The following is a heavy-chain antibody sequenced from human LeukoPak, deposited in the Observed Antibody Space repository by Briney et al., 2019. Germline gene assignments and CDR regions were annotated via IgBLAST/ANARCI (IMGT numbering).Heavy chain of an antibody. D-gene: IGHD6-19*01. Sequence: SVKVSCKASGGTFSSYAISWVRQAPGQGLEWMGGIIPIFGTANYAQKFQGRVTITADKSTSTAYMELSSLRSEDTAVYYCARVGIGYSSGWYLDYWGQGTLVTVSS. CDR1: GGTFSSYA. J-gene: IGHJ4*02. V-gene: IGHV1-69*06. CDR3: ARVGIGYSSGWYLDY. CDR2: IIPIFGTA.